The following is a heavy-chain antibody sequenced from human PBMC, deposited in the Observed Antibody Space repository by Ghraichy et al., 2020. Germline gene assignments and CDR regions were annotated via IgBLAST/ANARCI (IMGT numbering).Heavy chain of an antibody. CDR2: INSDGSST. CDR3: ARDPKSIAARPSALLGD. Sequence: GGSLRLSCAASGFTFSSYWMHWVRQAPGKGLVWVSRINSDGSSTSYADSVKGRFTISRDNAKNTLYLQMNSLRAEDTAVYYCARDPKSIAARPSALLGDWGQGTLVTVSS. CDR1: GFTFSSYW. D-gene: IGHD6-6*01. V-gene: IGHV3-74*01. J-gene: IGHJ4*02.